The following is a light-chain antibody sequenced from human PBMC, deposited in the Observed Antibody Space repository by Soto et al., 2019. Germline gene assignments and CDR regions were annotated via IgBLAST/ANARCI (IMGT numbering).Light chain of an antibody. V-gene: IGKV1-39*01. CDR1: QSISRY. CDR3: QQTYSTLFT. J-gene: IGKJ3*01. CDR2: AAS. Sequence: DIQMTQSPSALSASVRDRVTITCRASQSISRYLNWYQQKPGKAPEPLIYAASSLQSGVPSRFSGSGSGTDFTLTISNLQPEDFATYFCQQTYSTLFTFGPGTKVEIK.